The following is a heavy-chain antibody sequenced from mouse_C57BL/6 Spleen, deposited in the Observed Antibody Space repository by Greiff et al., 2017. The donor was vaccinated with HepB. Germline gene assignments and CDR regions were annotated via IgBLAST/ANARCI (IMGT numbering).Heavy chain of an antibody. Sequence: VQLQQSGPELVKPGASVKMSCKASGYTFTDYNMHWVKQSHGKSLEWIGYINPNNGGTSYNQKFKGKATLTVNKSSSTAYMELRSLTSEDSAVYYCARAGLRRGYYAMDYWGQGTSVTVSS. J-gene: IGHJ4*01. D-gene: IGHD2-4*01. CDR2: INPNNGGT. CDR1: GYTFTDYN. V-gene: IGHV1-22*01. CDR3: ARAGLRRGYYAMDY.